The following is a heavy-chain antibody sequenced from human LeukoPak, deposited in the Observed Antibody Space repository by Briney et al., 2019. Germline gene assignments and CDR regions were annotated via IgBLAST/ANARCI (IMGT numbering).Heavy chain of an antibody. Sequence: ASVKVSCKASGYTFTGYYMHWVRQAPGQGLEWMGWINPNSGGTNYAQKFQGRVTMTRDTSISTAYMELSRLRSDDTAVYYCARDRSLWRWRYFENWGQGTLVTVSS. D-gene: IGHD3-9*01. V-gene: IGHV1-2*02. CDR3: ARDRSLWRWRYFEN. J-gene: IGHJ4*02. CDR2: INPNSGGT. CDR1: GYTFTGYY.